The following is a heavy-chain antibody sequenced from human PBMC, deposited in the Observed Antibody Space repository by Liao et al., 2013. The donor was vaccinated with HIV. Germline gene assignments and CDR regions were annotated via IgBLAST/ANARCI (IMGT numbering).Heavy chain of an antibody. CDR1: GGSISSSSYY. V-gene: IGHV4-39*07. CDR3: AREVRGERGGVVRRRSFDI. D-gene: IGHD3-16*01. CDR2: IYYSGST. Sequence: QLQLQESGPGLVKPSETLSLTCTVSGGSISSSSYYWGWIRQPPGKGLEWIGSIYYSGSTYYNPSLKSRVTISVDTSKNQFSLKLSSVTAADTAVYYCAREVRGERGGVVRRRSFDIVGPKGQVVTVSS. J-gene: IGHJ3*02.